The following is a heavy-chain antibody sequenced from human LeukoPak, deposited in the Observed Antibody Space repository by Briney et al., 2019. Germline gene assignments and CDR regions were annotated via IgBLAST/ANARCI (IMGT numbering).Heavy chain of an antibody. D-gene: IGHD3-22*01. Sequence: PGGSLRLSCAASGFTFSSYSMNWVRQAPGKGLEWVSSISSSSSYIYYADSVKGRFTISRDNAKNSPYLQMNSLRAEDTAVYYCARGMRSSGYYLDFDYWGQGTLVTVSS. J-gene: IGHJ4*02. CDR2: ISSSSSYI. CDR3: ARGMRSSGYYLDFDY. V-gene: IGHV3-21*01. CDR1: GFTFSSYS.